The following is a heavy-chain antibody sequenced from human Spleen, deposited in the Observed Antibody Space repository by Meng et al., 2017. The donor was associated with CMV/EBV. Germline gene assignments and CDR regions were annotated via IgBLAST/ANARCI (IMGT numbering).Heavy chain of an antibody. Sequence: YGFTLHNYAMSWVRQAPGKGLEWVSGINGPGNSISTYYVDAVKGRFTISRDNSRNTLYLQMNSLRGEDTAVYYCAKAGSSWLLDFDFWGQGTLVTVSS. CDR2: INGPGNSIST. CDR3: AKAGSSWLLDFDF. J-gene: IGHJ4*02. D-gene: IGHD6-13*01. CDR1: GFTLHNYA. V-gene: IGHV3-23*01.